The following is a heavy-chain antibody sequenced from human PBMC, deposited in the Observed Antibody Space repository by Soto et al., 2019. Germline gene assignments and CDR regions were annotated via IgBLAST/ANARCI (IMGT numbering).Heavy chain of an antibody. CDR3: AKDGSGYDYYYYGMDV. Sequence: GGSLRLSCAASGFTFSSYGMHWVRQAPGKGLEWVAVISYDGSNKYYADSVKGRFTISRDNSKNTLHLQMNSLRAEDTAVYYCAKDGSGYDYYYYGMDVWGQGTTVTVSS. D-gene: IGHD5-12*01. V-gene: IGHV3-30*18. CDR2: ISYDGSNK. CDR1: GFTFSSYG. J-gene: IGHJ6*02.